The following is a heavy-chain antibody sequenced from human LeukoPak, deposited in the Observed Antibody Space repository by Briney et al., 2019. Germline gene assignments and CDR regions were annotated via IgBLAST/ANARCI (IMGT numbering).Heavy chain of an antibody. CDR3: TTPYYYDSRGYED. CDR1: GFTFSNAW. V-gene: IGHV3-15*01. J-gene: IGHJ4*02. Sequence: PGGSLRLSCAASGFTFSNAWMSWVRQAPGKGLEWVGRIKTKTDGGTTDYAAPVKGRFTISRDDSKNTLYLQMNSLKTEDTAVYYCTTPYYYDSRGYEDWGQGTLVTVSS. D-gene: IGHD3-22*01. CDR2: IKTKTDGGTT.